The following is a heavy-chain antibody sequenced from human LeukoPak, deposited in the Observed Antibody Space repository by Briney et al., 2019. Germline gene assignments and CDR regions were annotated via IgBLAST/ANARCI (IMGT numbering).Heavy chain of an antibody. D-gene: IGHD5-24*01. CDR3: ARAQNYRFDY. Sequence: GGSLRLSCAASGFSFSNYEMNWVRQAPGKGLEWVSYISSSGSTIYYADSVKGRFTISRDNAKNSLYLQMNSLRAEDTAVYYCARAQNYRFDYWGQGTLVTVSS. CDR2: ISSSGSTI. CDR1: GFSFSNYE. V-gene: IGHV3-48*03. J-gene: IGHJ4*02.